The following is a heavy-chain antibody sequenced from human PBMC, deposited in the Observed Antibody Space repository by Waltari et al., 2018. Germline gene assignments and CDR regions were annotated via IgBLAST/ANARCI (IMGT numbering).Heavy chain of an antibody. CDR1: GFTFSSYS. Sequence: EVQLVESGGGLVKPGGSLRLSCAASGFTFSSYSMNWVRQAPGKGLGCVSTISSSSSYIYDADSVKGRFTISRDNAKNSLYLQMNSLRAEDTAVYYCARVKTSCYEAWGQGTLVTVSS. J-gene: IGHJ4*02. CDR2: ISSSSSYI. D-gene: IGHD2-2*01. V-gene: IGHV3-21*03. CDR3: ARVKTSCYEA.